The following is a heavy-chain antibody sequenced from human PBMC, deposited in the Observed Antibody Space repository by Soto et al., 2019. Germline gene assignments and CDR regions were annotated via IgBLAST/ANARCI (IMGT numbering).Heavy chain of an antibody. V-gene: IGHV6-1*01. CDR1: GVSVSSNSAA. CDR3: ARDSSSGYYLRGYFDY. CDR2: TYYRSKWYI. J-gene: IGHJ4*02. D-gene: IGHD3-22*01. Sequence: SQTLSLTCAISGVSVSSNSAAWNWIRQSPSRGLEWLGRTYYRSKWYIDYALSVKSRITINPDTSKNQISLQLNSVTPEDTAVYYCARDSSSGYYLRGYFDYWGQGTLVTVSS.